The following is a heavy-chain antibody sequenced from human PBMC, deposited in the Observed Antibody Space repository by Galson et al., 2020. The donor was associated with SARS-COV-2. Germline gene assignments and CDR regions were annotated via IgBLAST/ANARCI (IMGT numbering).Heavy chain of an antibody. CDR2: ISGSGSTI. D-gene: IGHD3-22*01. Sequence: GESLKISCEASGFTFSTYEMNWVRQAPGKGLEWVSYISGSGSTIFYADSVKGRFTISRDNARNSLYLQMNSLRAEDTAVYYCARDLLYYSFDYWGQGTLVTVSS. V-gene: IGHV3-48*03. J-gene: IGHJ4*02. CDR1: GFTFSTYE. CDR3: ARDLLYYSFDY.